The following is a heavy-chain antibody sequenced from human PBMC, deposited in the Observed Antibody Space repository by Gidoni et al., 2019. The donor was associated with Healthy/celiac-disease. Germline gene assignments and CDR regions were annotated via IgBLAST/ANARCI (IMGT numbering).Heavy chain of an antibody. V-gene: IGHV4-34*01. J-gene: IGHJ3*02. CDR1: GGSFSGYY. D-gene: IGHD3-9*01. CDR3: ATDILTGYYSGDDAFDI. CDR2: INHSGST. Sequence: QVQLQQWGAGLLKPSETLSLTCAVYGGSFSGYYWSWIRQLPGKGLEWIGEINHSGSTNYNPSLKSRVTISVDTSKNQFSLKLSSVTAADTAVYYCATDILTGYYSGDDAFDIWGQGTMVTVSS.